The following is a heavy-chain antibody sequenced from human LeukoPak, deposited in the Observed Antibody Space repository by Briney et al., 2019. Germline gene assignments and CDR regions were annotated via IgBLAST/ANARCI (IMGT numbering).Heavy chain of an antibody. CDR1: GSPFTSYG. CDR3: ARDKGYCSSTGCYDPISDV. V-gene: IGHV1-18*01. J-gene: IGHJ6*02. CDR2: ITAYNGNT. D-gene: IGHD2-2*01. Sequence: APGKFSSKASGSPFTSYGISWVRRAPGQGLEWMGWITAYNGNTNYAKKLQGRVTKTTDTSTSTAYMELRSLRSDDTAVYYCARDKGYCSSTGCYDPISDVWGQGTTVTVSS.